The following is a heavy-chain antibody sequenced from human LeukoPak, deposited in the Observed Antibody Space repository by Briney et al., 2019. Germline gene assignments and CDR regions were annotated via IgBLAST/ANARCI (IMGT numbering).Heavy chain of an antibody. D-gene: IGHD3-10*01. CDR3: ARDERGGEFYFDY. J-gene: IGHJ4*02. CDR1: GGSISSGSYY. Sequence: SETLSLTCTVSGGSISSGSYYWSWIRQPAGKGLEWIGRIYTSGSTDYNPSLKSRVTISVDTSKNQFSLKLSSVTAADTAVYYCARDERGGEFYFDYWGQGTLVTVSS. V-gene: IGHV4-61*02. CDR2: IYTSGST.